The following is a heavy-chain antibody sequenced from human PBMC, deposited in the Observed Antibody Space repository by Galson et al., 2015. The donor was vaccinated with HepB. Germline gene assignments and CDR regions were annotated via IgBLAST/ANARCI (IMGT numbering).Heavy chain of an antibody. CDR1: GFTFSSYA. J-gene: IGHJ3*02. CDR2: ISYDGSNK. Sequence: SLRLSCAASGFTFSSYAMHWVRQAPGKGLEWVAVISYDGSNKYYADSVKGRFTISRDNSKNTLYLQMNSLRAEDTAVYYCASLSVGYRHRGGWYPHPHDDAFDIWGQGTMVTVSS. CDR3: ASLSVGYRHRGGWYPHPHDDAFDI. D-gene: IGHD6-19*01. V-gene: IGHV3-30*04.